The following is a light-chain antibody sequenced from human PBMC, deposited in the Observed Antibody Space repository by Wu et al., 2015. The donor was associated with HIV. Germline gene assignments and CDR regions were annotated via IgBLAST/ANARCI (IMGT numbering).Light chain of an antibody. J-gene: IGKJ4*01. CDR2: GAS. CDR1: QSVSSNY. Sequence: EILLTQSPGTLSLSPGERATLSCRASQSVSSNYLAWYQQKPGQAPRLLIYGASSRATGIPDRFSGSGSGTDFTLTISRLEPEDFVVYYCQQYGSSPLTFGGGTQVEIK. CDR3: QQYGSSPLT. V-gene: IGKV3-20*01.